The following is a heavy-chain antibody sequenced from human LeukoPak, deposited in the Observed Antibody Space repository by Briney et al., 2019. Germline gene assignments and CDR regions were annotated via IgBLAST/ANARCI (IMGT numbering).Heavy chain of an antibody. J-gene: IGHJ4*02. Sequence: GGSLRLSCAASGFTFSSYGMHWVRQAPGKGLEWVAVIWYDGSNKYYADSVKGRFTISRDNSKNTLYLQMNSLRAEDTAVYYCARVMRGRPTAPFDYWGQGTLVTVSS. CDR3: ARVMRGRPTAPFDY. CDR1: GFTFSSYG. V-gene: IGHV3-33*01. CDR2: IWYDGSNK. D-gene: IGHD3-10*01.